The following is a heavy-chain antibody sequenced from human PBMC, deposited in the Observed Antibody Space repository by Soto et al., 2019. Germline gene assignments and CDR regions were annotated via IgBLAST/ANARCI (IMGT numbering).Heavy chain of an antibody. CDR1: GDTFSSYA. J-gene: IGHJ4*02. D-gene: IGHD3-22*01. CDR3: ARQSADYYDSSGYYWAFDY. V-gene: IGHV1-69*13. CDR2: IIPIFGTA. Sequence: GASVKVSCKASGDTFSSYAISWVRQAPGQGLEWMGGIIPIFGTANYAQKFQGRVTITADESTSTAYMELSSLRSEDTAVYYCARQSADYYDSSGYYWAFDYWGQGTLVTVSS.